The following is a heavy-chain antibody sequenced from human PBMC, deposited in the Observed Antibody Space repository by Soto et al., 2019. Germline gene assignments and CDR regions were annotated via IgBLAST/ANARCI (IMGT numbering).Heavy chain of an antibody. CDR1: GFTFSSYA. CDR3: ATPTPRGKYSYGYEEGYYYYGMDV. D-gene: IGHD5-18*01. V-gene: IGHV3-23*01. Sequence: PGGSLRLSCAASGFTFSSYAMSWVRQAPGKGLEWVSAISGSGGSTYYADSVKGRFTISRDNSKNTLYLQMNSLRAKDTAVYYCATPTPRGKYSYGYEEGYYYYGMDVWGQGTTVTVSS. J-gene: IGHJ6*02. CDR2: ISGSGGST.